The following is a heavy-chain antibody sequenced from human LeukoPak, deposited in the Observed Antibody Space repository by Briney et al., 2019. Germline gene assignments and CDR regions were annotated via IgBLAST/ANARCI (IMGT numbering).Heavy chain of an antibody. CDR3: ARDFVNYGGEGRYFDL. CDR1: GGSISSHY. V-gene: IGHV4-59*11. CDR2: IYYSGST. Sequence: SETLSLTCTVSGGSISSHYWSWIRQPPGKGLEWIGYIYYSGSTNYNPSLKSRVTISVDTSKNQFSLKLSSVTAADTAVYYCARDFVNYGGEGRYFDLWGRGTLVTVSS. J-gene: IGHJ2*01. D-gene: IGHD4-23*01.